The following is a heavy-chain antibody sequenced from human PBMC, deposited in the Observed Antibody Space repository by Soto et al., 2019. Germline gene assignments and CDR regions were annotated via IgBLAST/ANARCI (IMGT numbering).Heavy chain of an antibody. CDR3: TRGGTVAPFDY. D-gene: IGHD6-19*01. CDR1: GFTFSRYD. CDR2: IGTAGDT. J-gene: IGHJ4*02. V-gene: IGHV3-13*04. Sequence: EVQLVESGGGLVQPGGSLRLSCAASGFTFSRYDMHWVRQATGKGLEWVSGIGTAGDTYYSGSVRGRLTISRENAKDSLYLQMNSLRAADTAVYYCTRGGTVAPFDYWGQGILVTVSS.